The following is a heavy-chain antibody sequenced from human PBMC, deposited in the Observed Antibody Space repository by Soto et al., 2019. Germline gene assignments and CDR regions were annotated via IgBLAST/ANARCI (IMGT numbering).Heavy chain of an antibody. Sequence: QMQLVQSGPEVKKPGTSVKVSCKASGFTFTSSAVQWVRQARGQRVEWIGWIVVGSGNTNYAQKFQERVTITRDMSTSTAYMELSSLRSEDTAVYYCAAEATVTKYYYYYGMDVWGQGTTVTVSS. D-gene: IGHD4-17*01. CDR3: AAEATVTKYYYYYGMDV. CDR1: GFTFTSSA. V-gene: IGHV1-58*01. CDR2: IVVGSGNT. J-gene: IGHJ6*02.